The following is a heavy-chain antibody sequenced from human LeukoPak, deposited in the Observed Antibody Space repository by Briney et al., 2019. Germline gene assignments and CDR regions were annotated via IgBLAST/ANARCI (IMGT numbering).Heavy chain of an antibody. CDR1: GFIFSSYA. CDR2: ISGSGGST. J-gene: IGHJ4*02. D-gene: IGHD3-22*01. V-gene: IGHV3-23*01. Sequence: GGSLRLSCAASGFIFSSYAMSWVRQAPGKGLEWVSAISGSGGSTYYADSVKGRFTISRDNSKNTLYLQMNSLRAEDTAVYYCANVVYYYDSSGHHSRGYWGQGTLVTVSS. CDR3: ANVVYYYDSSGHHSRGY.